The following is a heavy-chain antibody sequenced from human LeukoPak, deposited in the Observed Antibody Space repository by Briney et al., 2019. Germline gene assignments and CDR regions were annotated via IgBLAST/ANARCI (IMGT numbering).Heavy chain of an antibody. CDR1: GGSISSYY. V-gene: IGHV4-4*07. CDR3: ARGTLSTPPSVFDY. J-gene: IGHJ4*02. Sequence: SETLSLTCTVSGGSISSYYWSWIRQPAGKGLEWIGRIYTSGSTNYNPSLKSRVTISVDTSKNQFSLKLSSVTAADTAVYYCARGTLSTPPSVFDYWGQGTLVTVSS. CDR2: IYTSGST. D-gene: IGHD1-1*01.